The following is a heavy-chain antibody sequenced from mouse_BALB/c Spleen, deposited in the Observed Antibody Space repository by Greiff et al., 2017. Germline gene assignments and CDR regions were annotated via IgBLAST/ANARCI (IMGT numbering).Heavy chain of an antibody. V-gene: IGHV1-7*01. J-gene: IGHJ2*01. Sequence: QVQLQQSGAELAKPGASVKMSCKASGYTFTSYWMHWVKQRPGQGLEWIGYINPSTGYTEYNQKFKDKATLTADKSSSTAYMQLSSLTSEDSAVYYCARNNPHYYGSSYPFDYWGQGTTLTVSS. CDR1: GYTFTSYW. D-gene: IGHD1-1*01. CDR3: ARNNPHYYGSSYPFDY. CDR2: INPSTGYT.